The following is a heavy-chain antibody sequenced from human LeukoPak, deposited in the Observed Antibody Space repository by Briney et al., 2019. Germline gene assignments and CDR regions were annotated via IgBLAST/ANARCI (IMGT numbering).Heavy chain of an antibody. CDR1: GGSISSYY. V-gene: IGHV4-59*01. CDR2: IYYSGST. Sequence: SETLSLTCTVSGGSISSYYWSWIRQPPGKGLEWIGYIYYSGSTNYNPSLKSRVTISVDTSKNQFSLKLSSVTAADTAVYYCARFGGSGWYYFDYWGQGTLVTVSS. D-gene: IGHD6-19*01. J-gene: IGHJ4*02. CDR3: ARFGGSGWYYFDY.